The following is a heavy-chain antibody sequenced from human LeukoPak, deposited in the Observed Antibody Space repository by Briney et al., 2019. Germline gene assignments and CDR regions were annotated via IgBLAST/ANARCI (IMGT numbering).Heavy chain of an antibody. V-gene: IGHV4-39*07. Sequence: TSETLSLTCTVSGGSISSSSYYWGWIRQPPGKGLEWIGIIYYSGSTYYNPSLKSRVTISVDTSKNQFSLKLSSVTAADTAVYYCARGAIVDTILEVYFDYWGQGTLVTVSS. D-gene: IGHD5-12*01. J-gene: IGHJ4*02. CDR3: ARGAIVDTILEVYFDY. CDR1: GGSISSSSYY. CDR2: IYYSGST.